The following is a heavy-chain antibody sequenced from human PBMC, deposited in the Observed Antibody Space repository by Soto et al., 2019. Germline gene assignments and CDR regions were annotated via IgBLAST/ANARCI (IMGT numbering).Heavy chain of an antibody. CDR3: STRAYDTNGYYRFDP. D-gene: IGHD3-22*01. Sequence: PSETLSLTCAVYGGSFSGHSWTWIRQSPGNGLEWIGDINHSGRVNYIPSLKSRVTISLDTSKNQFSLTLSAVTAADTAMYYCSTRAYDTNGYYRFDPWGQGTLVTVSS. CDR2: INHSGRV. J-gene: IGHJ5*01. CDR1: GGSFSGHS. V-gene: IGHV4-34*01.